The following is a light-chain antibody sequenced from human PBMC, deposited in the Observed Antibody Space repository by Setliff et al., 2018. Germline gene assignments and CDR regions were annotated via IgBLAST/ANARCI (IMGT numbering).Light chain of an antibody. CDR2: DVI. CDR1: SNDVWGHNY. J-gene: IGLJ2*01. CDR3: SSYTTSYTGSSTLS. Sequence: QSVLTQPPSASGSPGQSVTISCTGTSNDVWGHNYVSWYQQHPGKAPKLMIFDVIKRPSGVSNRFSGSKSGITASLTISGLQAEGEADYYCSSYTTSYTGSSTLSFGGGTKVTVL. V-gene: IGLV2-14*03.